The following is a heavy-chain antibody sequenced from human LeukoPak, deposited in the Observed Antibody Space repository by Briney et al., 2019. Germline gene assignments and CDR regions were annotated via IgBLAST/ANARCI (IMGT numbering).Heavy chain of an antibody. V-gene: IGHV1-46*01. CDR1: GYTFTSYY. Sequence: ASVKVSCKASGYTFTSYYMHWVRQAPGQGLEWMGIINPSGGSTSYAQKFQGRVTMTRDTSTSTVYIELSSVRSEDTAVYYCARSPTRRVTEDYWGQGTLVTVSS. CDR2: INPSGGST. CDR3: ARSPTRRVTEDY. J-gene: IGHJ4*02. D-gene: IGHD2-2*01.